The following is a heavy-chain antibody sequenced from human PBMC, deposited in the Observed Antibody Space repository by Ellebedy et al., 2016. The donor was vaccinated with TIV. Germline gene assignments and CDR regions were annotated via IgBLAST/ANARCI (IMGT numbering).Heavy chain of an antibody. Sequence: GESLKISCAASGFTFTNCWMSWVRQAPGKGLEWVANIKQEGNEKYYVDSVKGRFTISRDNAKNSLYLQMNSLRAEDTAVYYCAREGVLRYFDLWGRGTLVTVSS. J-gene: IGHJ2*01. CDR3: AREGVLRYFDL. V-gene: IGHV3-7*03. D-gene: IGHD2-15*01. CDR2: IKQEGNEK. CDR1: GFTFTNCW.